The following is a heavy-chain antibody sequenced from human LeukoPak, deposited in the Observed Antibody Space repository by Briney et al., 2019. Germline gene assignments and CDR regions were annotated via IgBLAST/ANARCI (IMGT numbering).Heavy chain of an antibody. V-gene: IGHV4-61*08. J-gene: IGHJ5*02. D-gene: IGHD5-18*01. Sequence: PSQTLSLTCAVSGGSISSGGYYWSWIRQPPGKGLEWIRYIYYSGSTNYNPSLKRRVTISLDTSKNQFSLKLSSVTAADTAVYYCARGNEPAMVGLLSSRLYNWFDPWGQGTLVTVSS. CDR1: GGSISSGGYY. CDR2: IYYSGST. CDR3: ARGNEPAMVGLLSSRLYNWFDP.